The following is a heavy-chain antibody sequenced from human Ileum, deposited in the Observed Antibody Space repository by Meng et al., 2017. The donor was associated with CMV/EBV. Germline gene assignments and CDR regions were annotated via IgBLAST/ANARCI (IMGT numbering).Heavy chain of an antibody. CDR1: GFTFGDYA. CDR2: IRSKAYGGTT. Sequence: GGSLRLSCTASGFTFGDYAMSWVRQAPGKGLEWVGFIRSKAYGGTTEYAASVKGRFTISRDDSKSIAYLQMNSLKTEDTAVYYCTRGRYGSSGYYYFSIYYYYGMDVWGQGTTVTVS. D-gene: IGHD3-22*01. V-gene: IGHV3-49*04. J-gene: IGHJ6*02. CDR3: TRGRYGSSGYYYFSIYYYYGMDV.